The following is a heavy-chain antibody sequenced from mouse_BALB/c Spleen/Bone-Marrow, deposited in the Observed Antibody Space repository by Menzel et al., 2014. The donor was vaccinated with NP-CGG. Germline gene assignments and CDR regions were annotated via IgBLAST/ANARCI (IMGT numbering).Heavy chain of an antibody. D-gene: IGHD2-3*01. CDR2: IRLKSNNYAT. CDR3: VREVYDRYVGVFDY. Sequence: EVKLMESGGGLVQPGGSMKLSCVASGFTFSNYWMNWVRQSPEKGLEWVAEIRLKSNNYATHYAESVKGGFTISRDDSKSSVYLQMNNLRAEDTGIYYCVREVYDRYVGVFDYWGQGTTLTVSS. V-gene: IGHV6-6*02. J-gene: IGHJ2*01. CDR1: GFTFSNYW.